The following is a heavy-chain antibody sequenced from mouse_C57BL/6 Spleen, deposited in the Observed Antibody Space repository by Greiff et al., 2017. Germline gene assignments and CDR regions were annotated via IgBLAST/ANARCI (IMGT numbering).Heavy chain of an antibody. V-gene: IGHV1-64*01. J-gene: IGHJ4*01. D-gene: IGHD1-1*01. Sequence: VKLQQPGAELVKPGASVKLSCKASGYTFTSYWMHWVKQRPGQGLEWIGMIHPNSGSTNYNEKFKSKATLTVDKSSSTAYMQLSSLTSEDSAVYYCARGGNYYGSSPYAMDYWGQGTSVTVSS. CDR2: IHPNSGST. CDR3: ARGGNYYGSSPYAMDY. CDR1: GYTFTSYW.